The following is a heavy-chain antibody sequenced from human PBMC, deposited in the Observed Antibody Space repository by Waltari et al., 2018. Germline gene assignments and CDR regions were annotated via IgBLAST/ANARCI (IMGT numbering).Heavy chain of an antibody. CDR1: GCTFSDYW. CDR3: ARHGDFCFDY. CDR2: IKKDASTR. V-gene: IGHV3-7*01. D-gene: IGHD4-17*01. J-gene: IGHJ4*02. Sequence: EVQVVESGGDLVQPGGSLSLSCAASGCTFSDYWMGWVRQAPGKGLEWVANIKKDASTRYYGDSVKGRFTISRDNAKNSLYLEMNSLTAEDTAVYYCARHGDFCFDYWGQGILVTVSS.